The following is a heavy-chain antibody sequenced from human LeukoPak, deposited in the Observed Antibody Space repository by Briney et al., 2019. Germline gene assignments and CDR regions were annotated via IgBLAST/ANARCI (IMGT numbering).Heavy chain of an antibody. CDR2: IYTSGST. Sequence: SETLSLTCTVSGGSISSYYWSWIRQPAGKGLEWIGRIYTSGSTNYNPSLKSRVTMSVDTSENQFSLKLSSVTAADTAVYYCARESEEAGSPNTWGQGTLVTVSS. CDR3: ARESEEAGSPNT. J-gene: IGHJ4*02. D-gene: IGHD6-19*01. V-gene: IGHV4-4*07. CDR1: GGSISSYY.